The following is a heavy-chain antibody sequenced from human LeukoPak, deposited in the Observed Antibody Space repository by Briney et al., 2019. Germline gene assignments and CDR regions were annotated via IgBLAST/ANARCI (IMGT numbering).Heavy chain of an antibody. J-gene: IGHJ4*02. CDR2: ISYDGSNK. CDR1: GFTFSSYA. CDR3: AQSFDN. Sequence: SGGSLRLSCATSGFTFSSYAMHWVRQAPGKGLEWVAVISYDGSNKYYADSVKGRFTISRDNAKNSLYLQMNSLRAEDTAVYYCAQSFDNWGQGTLVTVSS. V-gene: IGHV3-30-3*01.